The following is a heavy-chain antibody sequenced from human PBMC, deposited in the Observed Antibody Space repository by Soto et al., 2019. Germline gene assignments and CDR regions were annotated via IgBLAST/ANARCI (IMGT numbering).Heavy chain of an antibody. J-gene: IGHJ6*03. CDR2: ISSSSSYI. D-gene: IGHD6-13*01. V-gene: IGHV3-21*01. CDR3: ARGGGLADMAV. CDR1: GFTFSSYS. Sequence: GGSLRLSCAASGFTFSSYSMNWVRQAPGKGLEWVSSISSSSSYIYYADSVKGRFTISRDNAKNSLYLQMNRLRAEDTAVYYCARGGGLADMAVWGKGTTVTVSS.